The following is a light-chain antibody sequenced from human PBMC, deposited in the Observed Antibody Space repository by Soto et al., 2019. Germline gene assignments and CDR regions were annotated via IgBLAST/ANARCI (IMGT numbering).Light chain of an antibody. Sequence: DIQMTPSPSTLAASLGDRVTITFRASQSISSWLAWYQQKPGKAPKLLIYKASSLESGVPSRFSGSGSGTEFTLTISSLQPDDFATYYCQHYNSYSEAFGQGTKVDIK. CDR1: QSISSW. J-gene: IGKJ1*01. CDR2: KAS. CDR3: QHYNSYSEA. V-gene: IGKV1-5*03.